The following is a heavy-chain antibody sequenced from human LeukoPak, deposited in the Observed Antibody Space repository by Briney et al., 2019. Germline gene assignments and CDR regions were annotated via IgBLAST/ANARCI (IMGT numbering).Heavy chain of an antibody. CDR2: ITYDGSDK. CDR3: ARAEPSSIRRITIFGVVDAFDI. Sequence: GGSLRLSCIASDLIFSNLGMHWVRQAPGKGPEWVAFITYDGSDKNYADFVKGRFTISRDNAKNTLFLQMNSLRAEDTAVYYCARAEPSSIRRITIFGVVDAFDIWGQGTMVTVSS. D-gene: IGHD3-3*01. CDR1: DLIFSNLG. J-gene: IGHJ3*02. V-gene: IGHV3-30*02.